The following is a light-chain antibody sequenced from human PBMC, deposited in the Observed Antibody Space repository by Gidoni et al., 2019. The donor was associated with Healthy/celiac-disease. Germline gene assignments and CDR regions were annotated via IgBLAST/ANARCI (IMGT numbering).Light chain of an antibody. CDR3: MQALQTPPG. J-gene: IGKJ1*01. Sequence: DLVMTQSPLSLPVTPGEPASISCRSSQSLLHSNGYNYLDWYLQKPGQSPQLLIYLGSNRASGVPDRFSGSGSGTDFTLKISRVEAEDVGVYYCMQALQTPPGFGQXTKVEIK. V-gene: IGKV2-28*01. CDR2: LGS. CDR1: QSLLHSNGYNY.